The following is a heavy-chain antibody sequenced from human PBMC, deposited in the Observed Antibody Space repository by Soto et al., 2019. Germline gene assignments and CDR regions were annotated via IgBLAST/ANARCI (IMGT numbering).Heavy chain of an antibody. Sequence: ASVKVSGKASGYTFTSYGISWVRQAPGQGLEWMGWISAYNGNTNYAQKLQGRVTMTTDTSTSTAYMELRSLRSDDTAVYYCARVTYITMVRGVIPPDYWGQGTLVTVSS. V-gene: IGHV1-18*01. CDR3: ARVTYITMVRGVIPPDY. CDR1: GYTFTSYG. CDR2: ISAYNGNT. J-gene: IGHJ4*02. D-gene: IGHD3-10*01.